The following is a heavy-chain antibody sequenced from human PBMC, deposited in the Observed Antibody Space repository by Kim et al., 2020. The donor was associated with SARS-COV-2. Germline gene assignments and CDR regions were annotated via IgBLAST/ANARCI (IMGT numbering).Heavy chain of an antibody. CDR3: ARDEAPYGSGSAFAY. CDR1: GFTFSSYA. D-gene: IGHD3-10*01. J-gene: IGHJ4*01. V-gene: IGHV3-30*04. CDR2: ISYDGSNK. Sequence: GGSLRLSCAASGFTFSSYAMHWVRQAPGKGLEWVAVISYDGSNKYYADSVKGRFTISRDNSKNTLYLQMNSLRAEDTAVYYCARDEAPYGSGSAFAYWG.